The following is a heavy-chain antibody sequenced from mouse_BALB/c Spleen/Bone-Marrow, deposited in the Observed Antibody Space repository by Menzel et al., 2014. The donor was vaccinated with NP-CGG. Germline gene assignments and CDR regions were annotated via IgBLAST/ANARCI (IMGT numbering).Heavy chain of an antibody. V-gene: IGHV1-4*01. Sequence: VQLQQSGAELARPGASVKMSCKASGYTFTSYTMNWVKQRPGQGLEWTGYINPSXGYPNYNQKFKDKSTLTADKSSSTAYMQLSSLTSDVSAVYYCARFITTATEYFDYWGQGTTLTVSS. D-gene: IGHD1-2*01. CDR3: ARFITTATEYFDY. CDR2: INPSXGYP. CDR1: GYTFTSYT. J-gene: IGHJ2*01.